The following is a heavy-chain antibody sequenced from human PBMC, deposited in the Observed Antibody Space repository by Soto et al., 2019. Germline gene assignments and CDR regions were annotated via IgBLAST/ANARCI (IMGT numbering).Heavy chain of an antibody. CDR2: MNPNGGNT. CDR3: AREGGYSGYDFDY. J-gene: IGHJ4*02. Sequence: QVQLVQSGAEVKKPGASVKVSCKASGYTFTSYDINWVRQATGQGLEWMGWMNPNGGNTGYAQKCQGRDTMSRNTSISTAYMELSSLRSEDTAVYYCAREGGYSGYDFDYWGQGTLVTVSS. D-gene: IGHD5-12*01. CDR1: GYTFTSYD. V-gene: IGHV1-8*01.